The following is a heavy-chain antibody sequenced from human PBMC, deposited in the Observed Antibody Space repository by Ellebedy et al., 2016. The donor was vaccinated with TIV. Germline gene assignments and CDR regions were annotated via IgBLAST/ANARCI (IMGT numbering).Heavy chain of an antibody. CDR2: ISSSSSYI. V-gene: IGHV3-21*01. J-gene: IGHJ4*02. D-gene: IGHD5-18*01. CDR3: ARIIKGTLYSYGLGSDY. CDR1: GFTFSSYA. Sequence: GESLKISXAASGFTFSSYAMSWVRQAPGKGLEWVSSISSSSSYIYYADSVKGRFTISRDNAKNTLYLQMNSLRDEDTAVYYCARIIKGTLYSYGLGSDYWGQGTLVTVSS.